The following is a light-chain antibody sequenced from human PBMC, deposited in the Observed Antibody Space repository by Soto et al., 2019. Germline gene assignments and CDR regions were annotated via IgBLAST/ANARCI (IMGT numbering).Light chain of an antibody. CDR2: GAS. V-gene: IGKV3-15*01. CDR3: QQYKNWWT. CDR1: QSVSSN. Sequence: EILRTQSPGTLSVSPGERATLSCRASQSVSSNLAWYQHKPGQAPRLLIYGASIRATGIPARFSGSGSRTEFTLTISSLQSEDFAVYYCQQYKNWWTFGQGTKVAVK. J-gene: IGKJ1*01.